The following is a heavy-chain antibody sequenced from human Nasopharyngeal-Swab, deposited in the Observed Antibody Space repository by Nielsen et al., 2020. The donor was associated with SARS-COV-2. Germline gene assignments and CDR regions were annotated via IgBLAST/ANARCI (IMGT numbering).Heavy chain of an antibody. V-gene: IGHV3-74*01. D-gene: IGHD3-3*01. CDR1: GFTFSSYW. CDR2: INSDGSST. CDR3: ARDLRFFTPSNYYYYGMDV. Sequence: GGSLRLSCAASGFTFSSYWMHWVRQAPGKGLVWVSRINSDGSSTSYADSVKGRFTISRDNAKNTLYLQMNSLRAEDTAVYNCARDLRFFTPSNYYYYGMDVWGQGTTVTVSS. J-gene: IGHJ6*02.